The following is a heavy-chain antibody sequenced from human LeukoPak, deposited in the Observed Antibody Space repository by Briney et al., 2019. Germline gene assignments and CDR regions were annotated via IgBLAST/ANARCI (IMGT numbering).Heavy chain of an antibody. V-gene: IGHV4-31*03. Sequence: PSETLSLTCTVSGGSISSGGYYWSWIRQHPGKGLEWIGYIYYSGSTYYNPSLKSRVTISVDTSKNQFSLKLSSVTAADTAVYYCARDSRSGGSCWTYGMDVWGQGTTVTVSS. J-gene: IGHJ6*02. CDR3: ARDSRSGGSCWTYGMDV. CDR2: IYYSGST. D-gene: IGHD2-15*01. CDR1: GGSISSGGYY.